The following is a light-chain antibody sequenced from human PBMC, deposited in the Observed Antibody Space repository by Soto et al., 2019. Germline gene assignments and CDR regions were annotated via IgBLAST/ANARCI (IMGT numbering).Light chain of an antibody. Sequence: DIQMTQSPSSLSASVGDRVTITCRASQSISNYLNWYQHKAGKAPKVLIYAASSLQRGVPSRFSGSGSGTEFTLTISSLQPDDFATYYCQQYNSYSWTFGQGTKVDIK. V-gene: IGKV1-39*01. CDR2: AAS. CDR1: QSISNY. CDR3: QQYNSYSWT. J-gene: IGKJ1*01.